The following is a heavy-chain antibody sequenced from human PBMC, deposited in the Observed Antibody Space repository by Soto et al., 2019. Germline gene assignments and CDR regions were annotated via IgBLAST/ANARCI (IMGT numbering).Heavy chain of an antibody. CDR2: IDPRDSYV. J-gene: IGHJ3*02. CDR3: ARQGSAGWPLDS. V-gene: IGHV5-10-1*01. D-gene: IGHD2-15*01. Sequence: PGESLKISCKVSGYNFGTYWITWVRQVPGKGLEWMGRIDPRDSYVNYSPSFRGHVTLSVDKSTNTASLQWNTLKASDTAIYYCARQGSAGWPLDSWGQGTMVTVSS. CDR1: GYNFGTYW.